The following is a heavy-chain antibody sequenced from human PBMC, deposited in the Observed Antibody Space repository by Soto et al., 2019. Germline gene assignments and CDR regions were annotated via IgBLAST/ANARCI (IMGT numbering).Heavy chain of an antibody. J-gene: IGHJ4*02. Sequence: ASVKVSCKASGYTFTSYAMHWVRQAPGQRLEWMGWINAGNGNTKYSQKFKGRVTITRDTSASTAYMELSSLRSEDTAVFYCARGVSGIYSYGFNYWGQGTLVTVSS. D-gene: IGHD5-18*01. CDR1: GYTFTSYA. V-gene: IGHV1-3*01. CDR3: ARGVSGIYSYGFNY. CDR2: INAGNGNT.